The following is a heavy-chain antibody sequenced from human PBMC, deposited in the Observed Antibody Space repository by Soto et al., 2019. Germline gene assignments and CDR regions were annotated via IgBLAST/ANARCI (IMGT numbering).Heavy chain of an antibody. Sequence: PGGSLRLSCAASGFTFSSYSMNWVRQAPGKGLEWVSSISSSSSYIYYADSVKGRFTISRDNAKNSLYLQMNSLRAEDTAVYYCARDQGTSGDYVGKSFDYWGQGTLVTVSS. J-gene: IGHJ4*02. V-gene: IGHV3-21*01. D-gene: IGHD4-17*01. CDR2: ISSSSSYI. CDR1: GFTFSSYS. CDR3: ARDQGTSGDYVGKSFDY.